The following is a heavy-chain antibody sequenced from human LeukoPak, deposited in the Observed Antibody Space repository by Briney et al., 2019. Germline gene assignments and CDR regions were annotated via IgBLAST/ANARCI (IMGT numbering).Heavy chain of an antibody. CDR1: GGSISSYY. CDR3: ARDGYYYGSGSSQTIDY. V-gene: IGHV4-4*07. Sequence: SETLSLTCTVSGGSISSYYWSWIRQPAGKGLEWIGRIYTSGSTNYNPSLKSRVTMSVDTSKNQFSLKLSSVTAADTAVYYCARDGYYYGSGSSQTIDYWGQGTLVTVSS. CDR2: IYTSGST. J-gene: IGHJ4*02. D-gene: IGHD3-10*01.